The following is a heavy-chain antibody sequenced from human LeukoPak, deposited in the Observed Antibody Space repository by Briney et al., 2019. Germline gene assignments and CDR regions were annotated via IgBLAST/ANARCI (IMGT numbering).Heavy chain of an antibody. CDR1: GFTFSSYE. CDR2: ISSSGSTI. CDR3: ARDRSSGWYYYYGMDV. J-gene: IGHJ6*02. D-gene: IGHD6-19*01. Sequence: PGGSLRLSCAASGFTFSSYEMNWVRQAPGKGLEWVSYISSSGSTIYYAGSVKGRFTISRDNAKNPLYLQMNSLRAEDTAVYYCARDRSSGWYYYYGMDVWGQGTTVTVSS. V-gene: IGHV3-48*03.